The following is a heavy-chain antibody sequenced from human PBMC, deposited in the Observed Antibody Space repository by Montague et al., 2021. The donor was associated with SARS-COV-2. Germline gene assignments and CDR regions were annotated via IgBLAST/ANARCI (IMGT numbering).Heavy chain of an antibody. CDR3: ALAVAGRGGYDY. CDR2: TYHRSKWYY. Sequence: CAISGDSDASNSAAWNWIRQSPSLDLEWLRGTYHRSKWYYEYAVSLKSRITINPDTSKNQFSLQVKSMTPEDTAVYYCALAVAGRGGYDYWGQGTLVTVSS. V-gene: IGHV6-1*01. J-gene: IGHJ4*02. CDR1: GDSDASNSAA. D-gene: IGHD6-19*01.